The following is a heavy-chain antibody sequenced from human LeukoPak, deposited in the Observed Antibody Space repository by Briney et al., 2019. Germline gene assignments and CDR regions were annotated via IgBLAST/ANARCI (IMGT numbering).Heavy chain of an antibody. Sequence: PGGSLRLSCAASGFTFGKYGMHWVRQAPGKGLEWLALIWHDDSKRKYADSVKGRFTISRDNSKDTLYLQMDSLRVEDSAVYYCARGAGVFAYYDFWSGYRNWFDPWGQGTLVTVSS. D-gene: IGHD3-3*01. CDR1: GFTFGKYG. J-gene: IGHJ5*02. CDR3: ARGAGVFAYYDFWSGYRNWFDP. CDR2: IWHDDSKR. V-gene: IGHV3-33*01.